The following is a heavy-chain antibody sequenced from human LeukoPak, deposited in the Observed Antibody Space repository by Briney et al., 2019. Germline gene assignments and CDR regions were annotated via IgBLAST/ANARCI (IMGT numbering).Heavy chain of an antibody. D-gene: IGHD2-21*02. CDR3: ARHVVVTAYFDY. V-gene: IGHV4-59*01. Sequence: SETLSLTCTVSGGSISSYYWSWIRQPPGKGLEWIGYIYCSGSTNYNPSLKSRVTISVDTSKNQFSLKLSSVTAADTALYYCARHVVVTAYFDYWGQGTLVTVSS. CDR2: IYCSGST. CDR1: GGSISSYY. J-gene: IGHJ4*02.